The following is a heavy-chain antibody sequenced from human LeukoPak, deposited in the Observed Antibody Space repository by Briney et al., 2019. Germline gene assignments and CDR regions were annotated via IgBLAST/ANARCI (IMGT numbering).Heavy chain of an antibody. CDR2: IRSKAYGGTT. Sequence: GGPLRLSCFASGFIFGDHAMSWVRQAPGKGLEWVGFIRSKAYGGTTEYAASVKGRFTISRDDSKSIAYLQMNSLKTEDTAVYYCTRDGRPHCGGDCYLSSDYCGQGTLVTVSS. V-gene: IGHV3-49*04. D-gene: IGHD2-21*02. J-gene: IGHJ4*02. CDR1: GFIFGDHA. CDR3: TRDGRPHCGGDCYLSSDY.